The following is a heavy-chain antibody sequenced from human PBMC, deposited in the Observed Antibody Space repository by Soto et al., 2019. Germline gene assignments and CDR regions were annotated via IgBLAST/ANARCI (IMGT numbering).Heavy chain of an antibody. CDR3: AGDPDSHYNDSHAYSYP. CDR1: GGTFSNSA. Sequence: GASVKVSCKASGGTFSNSAISWVRQAPGQGLEWMGRIIPIIGIINYAQKFQGRVTITADKFTGTAYMELTRLRSDDTAVYYCAGDPDSHYNDSHAYSYPWGQGTLVTVSS. CDR2: IIPIIGII. D-gene: IGHD3-22*01. V-gene: IGHV1-69*04. J-gene: IGHJ5*02.